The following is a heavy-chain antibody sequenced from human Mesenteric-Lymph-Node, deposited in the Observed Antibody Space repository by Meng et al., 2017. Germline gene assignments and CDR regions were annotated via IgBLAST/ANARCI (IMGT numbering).Heavy chain of an antibody. V-gene: IGHV4-4*01. CDR2: ISHGGNS. Sequence: QVQLQESGPGLVTPAGTLSLTCSVSRASISGTNWWSWVRQPPGKGLDWIAEISHGGNSKYNPSLKRRVTISVDMSKNQVSLKLTSVTAADTAVYFCVRNFDSWGQGTLVTVSS. CDR1: RASISGTNW. CDR3: VRNFDS. J-gene: IGHJ4*02.